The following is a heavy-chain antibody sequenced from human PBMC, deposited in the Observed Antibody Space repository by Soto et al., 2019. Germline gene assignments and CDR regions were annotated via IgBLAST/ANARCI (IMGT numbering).Heavy chain of an antibody. D-gene: IGHD6-19*01. J-gene: IGHJ6*02. V-gene: IGHV6-1*01. CDR2: TYYRSKWYN. CDR1: GDSVSSNSAA. Sequence: PSQTLSLTCAISGDSVSSNSAAWNWIRQSPSRGLEWLGRTYYRSKWYNDYAVSVKSRITINPDTSRNQFSLQLNSVTPEDTAVYYCARDPVEVAVSYYGMDVWGQGTTVTVSS. CDR3: ARDPVEVAVSYYGMDV.